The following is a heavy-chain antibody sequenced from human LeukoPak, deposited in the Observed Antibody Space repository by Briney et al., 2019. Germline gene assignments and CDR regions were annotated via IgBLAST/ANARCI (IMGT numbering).Heavy chain of an antibody. V-gene: IGHV3-30*04. Sequence: GGSLRLSCAASGFSFSDYALHWVRQAPGKGLERVAVISYGGTKEYYADSVKGRFTISKDNSKNTLYLQMNSLRHEDTAVYYCARNKPITAFFGMDVWGQGTTVIVSS. CDR2: ISYGGTKE. D-gene: IGHD6-6*01. CDR3: ARNKPITAFFGMDV. J-gene: IGHJ6*02. CDR1: GFSFSDYA.